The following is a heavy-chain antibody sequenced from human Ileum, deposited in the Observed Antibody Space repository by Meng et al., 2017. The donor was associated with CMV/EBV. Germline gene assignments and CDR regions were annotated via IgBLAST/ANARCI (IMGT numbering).Heavy chain of an antibody. CDR2: MNPNSGNT. Sequence: ASVKVSCKASGYTFTSYDINWVRQATGQGLEWMGWMNPNSGNTGYAQKFQGRVTITRNTSISTAYMELSSLRSEDTAVYYCAIKTSVVTRRGAYYYYGMDVWGQGTTVTVSS. CDR3: AIKTSVVTRRGAYYYYGMDV. V-gene: IGHV1-8*03. CDR1: GYTFTSYD. D-gene: IGHD4-23*01. J-gene: IGHJ6*02.